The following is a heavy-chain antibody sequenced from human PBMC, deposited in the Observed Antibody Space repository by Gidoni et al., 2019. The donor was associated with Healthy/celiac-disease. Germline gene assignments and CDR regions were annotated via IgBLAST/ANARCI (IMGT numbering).Heavy chain of an antibody. V-gene: IGHV3-30*02. CDR1: GFTFSSYG. Sequence: QVQLVESGGGVVQPGGSLRLSCAASGFTFSSYGMNWVRQAPGKGLEWVAFIRYDGSNKYYADSVKGRFTISRDNSKNTLYLQMNSLRAEDTAVYYCAKDSPPAIFGVVIIITGAFDIWGQGTMVTVSS. CDR2: IRYDGSNK. J-gene: IGHJ3*02. D-gene: IGHD3-3*01. CDR3: AKDSPPAIFGVVIIITGAFDI.